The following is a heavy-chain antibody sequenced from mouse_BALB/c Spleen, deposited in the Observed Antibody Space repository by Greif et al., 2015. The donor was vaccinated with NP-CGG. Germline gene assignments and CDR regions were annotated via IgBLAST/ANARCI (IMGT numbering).Heavy chain of an antibody. V-gene: IGHV2-6-7*01. CDR1: GFSLTGYG. Sequence: QVQLQQSGPGLVAPSQSLSITCTVSGFSLTGYGVNWVRQPPGKGLEWLGMIWGDGSTDYNSALKSRLSISKDNSKSQVFLKMSSLQTDDTARYYCARYYYGSSWYFDVWGAGTTVTVSS. CDR2: IWGDGST. D-gene: IGHD1-1*01. CDR3: ARYYYGSSWYFDV. J-gene: IGHJ1*01.